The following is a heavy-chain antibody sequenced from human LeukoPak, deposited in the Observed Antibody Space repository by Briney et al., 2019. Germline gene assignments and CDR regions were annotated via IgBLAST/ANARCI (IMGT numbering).Heavy chain of an antibody. V-gene: IGHV3-15*01. J-gene: IGHJ4*02. D-gene: IGHD1-26*01. CDR2: IKSKTDGGTT. Sequence: PGGSLRLSCAASGFTFSNAWMSWVRRAPGKGLEWVGRIKSKTDGGTTDYAAPVKGRFTISRDDSKNTLYLQMNSLKTEDTAVYYCTTDRSGSYYADYWGQGTLVTVSS. CDR1: GFTFSNAW. CDR3: TTDRSGSYYADY.